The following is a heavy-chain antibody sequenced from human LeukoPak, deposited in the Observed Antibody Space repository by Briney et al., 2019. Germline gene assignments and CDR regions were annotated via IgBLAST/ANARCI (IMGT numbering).Heavy chain of an antibody. J-gene: IGHJ6*02. CDR2: ISGSGGST. CDR3: AKGTPPRYCSSTSCYNYYYYYGMAV. Sequence: PGGSLRLSCAASGFTFSSYAMRWVRQAPGKGLEWVSAISGSGGSTYYADSVKGRFTISRDNSKNTLYLQMNSLRAEDTAVYYCAKGTPPRYCSSTSCYNYYYYYGMAVWGQGTTVTVSS. D-gene: IGHD2-2*02. CDR1: GFTFSSYA. V-gene: IGHV3-23*01.